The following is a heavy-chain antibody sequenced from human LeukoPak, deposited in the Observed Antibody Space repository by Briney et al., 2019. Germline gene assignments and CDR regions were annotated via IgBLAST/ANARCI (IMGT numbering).Heavy chain of an antibody. CDR1: GFTFNRYA. J-gene: IGHJ4*02. CDR2: ISAGAGYI. Sequence: GGSLRLSCAASGFTFNRYAMTWVRQAPGKGLEWVSAISAGAGYIYYADSVKGRFTSSRDNSKSTLYLQMSNLRAEDTAVYFCAKNRATGLAFYDYWGQGTQVTVSS. D-gene: IGHD5-24*01. V-gene: IGHV3-23*01. CDR3: AKNRATGLAFYDY.